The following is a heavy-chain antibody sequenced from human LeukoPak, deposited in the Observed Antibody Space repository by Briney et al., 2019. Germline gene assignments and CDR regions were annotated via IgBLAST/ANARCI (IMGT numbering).Heavy chain of an antibody. CDR2: INAQSGRT. J-gene: IGHJ5*02. CDR3: ARDSSSWYPSWFDP. V-gene: IGHV1-2*02. D-gene: IGHD6-13*01. Sequence: ASVKVSCKSSGYTFTDYYIHWVRQAPGQGPEWMGWINAQSGRTSYAQKFQDRVSMITDTSISTAYMELSSLESDDTAMYYCARDSSSWYPSWFDPWGQGTLVTVSS. CDR1: GYTFTDYY.